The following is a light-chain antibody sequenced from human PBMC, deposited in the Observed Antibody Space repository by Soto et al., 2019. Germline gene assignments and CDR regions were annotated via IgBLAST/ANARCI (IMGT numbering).Light chain of an antibody. Sequence: DIQMTQSPSSLSASVGDRVTISCRASQGISHYLAWYQQRPGKAPNLLIYAASTLQSGVPSRFSGGGSEPDFTLTISSLQPEEGANYSCKTYNNAPSFGGGTKVEIK. CDR2: AAS. J-gene: IGKJ4*01. V-gene: IGKV1-27*01. CDR3: KTYNNAPS. CDR1: QGISHY.